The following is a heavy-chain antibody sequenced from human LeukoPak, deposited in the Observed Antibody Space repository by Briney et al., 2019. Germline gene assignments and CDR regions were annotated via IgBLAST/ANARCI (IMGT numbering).Heavy chain of an antibody. CDR3: ARGTVRGVSYY. V-gene: IGHV3-30-3*01. Sequence: GSLRLSCAASGFTFSSYAMHWVRQAPGKGLEWVAVISYDGSNKYYADSVKGRFTISRDNSKNTLYLQMNSLRAEDTAVYYCARGTVRGVSYYWGQGTLVTVSS. CDR2: ISYDGSNK. CDR1: GFTFSSYA. J-gene: IGHJ4*02. D-gene: IGHD3-10*01.